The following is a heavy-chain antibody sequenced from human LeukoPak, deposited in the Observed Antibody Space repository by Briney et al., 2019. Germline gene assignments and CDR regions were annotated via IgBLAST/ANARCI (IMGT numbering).Heavy chain of an antibody. J-gene: IGHJ4*02. CDR2: ISGSGGNT. V-gene: IGHV3-23*01. Sequence: GGSLRLSCAASGFTFSNYAMSWVRQAPGKGLEWVSAISGSGGNTYYADSVKGRFTISRDNSKNTLYLQMNSLRAEDTAVYYCAKDCSGGTCYSGYWGQGTLVTVSS. CDR3: AKDCSGGTCYSGY. CDR1: GFTFSNYA. D-gene: IGHD2-15*01.